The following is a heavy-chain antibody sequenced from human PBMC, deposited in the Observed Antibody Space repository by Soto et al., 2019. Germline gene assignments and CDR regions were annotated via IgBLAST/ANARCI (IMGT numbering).Heavy chain of an antibody. V-gene: IGHV4-59*08. CDR1: GGSIISYY. Sequence: ETLSLTCTVSGGSIISYYWSWIRQPPGKGLEWIGYIYYSGSTNYNPSLKSRVAISVDTSKNQFSLKLSSVTAADTAVYYCARQEELVDYFDYWGQGTLVTVSS. J-gene: IGHJ4*02. CDR2: IYYSGST. CDR3: ARQEELVDYFDY. D-gene: IGHD1-7*01.